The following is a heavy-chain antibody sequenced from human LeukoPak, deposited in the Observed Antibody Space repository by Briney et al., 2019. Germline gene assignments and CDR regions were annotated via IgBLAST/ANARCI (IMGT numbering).Heavy chain of an antibody. Sequence: ASVKVSCKASGYTFIGYYIHWVRQRPGQGLEWMGWINPNSGGTNYAQKFQGRVTMTRDTSISTAYMELSGLRSDDTASYYCARDEGGYGGTYYGYSDYWGQGTLVTVSS. J-gene: IGHJ4*02. D-gene: IGHD1-26*01. CDR2: INPNSGGT. CDR3: ARDEGGYGGTYYGYSDY. V-gene: IGHV1-2*02. CDR1: GYTFIGYY.